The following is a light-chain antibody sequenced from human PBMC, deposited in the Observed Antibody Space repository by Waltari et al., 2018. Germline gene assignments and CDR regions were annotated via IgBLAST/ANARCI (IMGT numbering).Light chain of an antibody. Sequence: IVMTQSPPSLPATPGGPDPIPCRSSQSLLHSNGYNYLDWYLQKPGQSPQLLIYLGSNRASGVPDRFSGSGSGTDFTLKVSRVEAEDVGVYYCMQALQTSYTFGQGTKLEIK. J-gene: IGKJ2*01. CDR2: LGS. V-gene: IGKV2-28*01. CDR3: MQALQTSYT. CDR1: QSLLHSNGYNY.